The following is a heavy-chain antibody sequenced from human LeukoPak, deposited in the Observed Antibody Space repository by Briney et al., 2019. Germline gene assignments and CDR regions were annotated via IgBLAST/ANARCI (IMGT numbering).Heavy chain of an antibody. CDR1: GFNVSSNY. CDR3: AREADSGSYDY. J-gene: IGHJ4*02. V-gene: IGHV3-53*01. CDR2: IYSGGST. Sequence: PGGSLRLSCAASGFNVSSNYMSWVRQAPGKGLEWVSVIYSGGSTYYADSVKGRFTISRDNSKNTLYLQMNSLRAEDTAVYYCAREADSGSYDYWGQGTLVTVSS. D-gene: IGHD1-26*01.